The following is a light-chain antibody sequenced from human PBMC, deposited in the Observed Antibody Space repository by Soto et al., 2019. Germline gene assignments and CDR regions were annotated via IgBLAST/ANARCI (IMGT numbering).Light chain of an antibody. CDR1: SSDVGGYTY. CDR2: EVT. V-gene: IGLV2-8*01. CDR3: SSYAGSNNSYV. Sequence: QSALTQPPSASGSPGQSVTVSCTGTSSDVGGYTYVSCYQQHPGKAHKLMIYEVTKPPSGVPDLFSGSKSGNTASLTVSGLHADDAADYYCSSYAGSNNSYVFGTGTKLTVL. J-gene: IGLJ1*01.